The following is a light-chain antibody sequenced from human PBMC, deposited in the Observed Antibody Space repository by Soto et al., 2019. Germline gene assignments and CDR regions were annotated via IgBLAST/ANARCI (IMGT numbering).Light chain of an antibody. CDR2: GAS. V-gene: IGKV3-20*01. CDR1: QSVSSSY. Sequence: EIVLTQSPGTLSLSPGERATLSCRASQSVSSSYLAWYQQKPGQAPRLLIYGASSGATGIPDRFSGSGSGTDFTLTISRLEPEDFAVYYCQQYDSSLTWTFGLGTKVEIK. CDR3: QQYDSSLTWT. J-gene: IGKJ1*01.